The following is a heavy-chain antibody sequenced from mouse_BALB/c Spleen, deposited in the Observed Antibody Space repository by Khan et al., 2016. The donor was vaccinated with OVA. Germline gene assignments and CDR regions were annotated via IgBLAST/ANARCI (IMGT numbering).Heavy chain of an antibody. V-gene: IGHV3-2*02. Sequence: EVQLQESGPGLVKPSQSLSLTCTVTGYSITSDYAWNWIRQFPGNKLEWMGYISYSGRTSYNPSLKSRISITRDTSKNQFFLQLNSVTTEDTATYNCANSVTITTVVATDFDYWGQGTTLTVSA. CDR3: ANSVTITTVVATDFDY. J-gene: IGHJ2*01. CDR1: GYSITSDYA. CDR2: ISYSGRT. D-gene: IGHD1-1*01.